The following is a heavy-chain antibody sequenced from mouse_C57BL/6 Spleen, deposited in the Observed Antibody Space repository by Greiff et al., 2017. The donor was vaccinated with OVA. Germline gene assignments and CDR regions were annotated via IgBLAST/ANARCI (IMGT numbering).Heavy chain of an antibody. CDR3: ARSLSTMVTTFDY. D-gene: IGHD2-2*01. Sequence: VQLQQPGAELVMPGASVKLSCKASGYTFTSYWMHWVKQRPGQGLEWIGEIDPSDSYTNYNQKFKGKSTLTVDKSSSTAYMQLSSLTSEDSAVYYCARSLSTMVTTFDYWGQGTTLTVSS. V-gene: IGHV1-69*01. J-gene: IGHJ2*01. CDR2: IDPSDSYT. CDR1: GYTFTSYW.